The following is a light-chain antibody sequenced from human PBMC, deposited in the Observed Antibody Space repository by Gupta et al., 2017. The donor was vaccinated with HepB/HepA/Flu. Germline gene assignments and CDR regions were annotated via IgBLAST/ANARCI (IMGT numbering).Light chain of an antibody. V-gene: IGKV4-1*01. CDR1: QSVLYRYNNKNY. CDR3: QQYENNPLLT. Sequence: IVMTQSPESLAVSLGERATINCKSSQSVLYRYNNKNYLAWYQLKPGQPPKLLIYWASTREAGVPDRFSGSGSGKDLTLTISSRQAEDVAVYYCQQYENNPLLTFGGGTKVEIK. CDR2: WAS. J-gene: IGKJ4*01.